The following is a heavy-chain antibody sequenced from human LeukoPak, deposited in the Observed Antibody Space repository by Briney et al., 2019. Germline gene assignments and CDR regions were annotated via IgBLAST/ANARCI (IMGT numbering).Heavy chain of an antibody. CDR1: GGSISNYF. Sequence: SETLSLTCTVSGGSISNYFLSWIRQPAGKGLEWLGRIYTNENTNYNPSLKSRVTMSVDMSKNQFSLTLSSVTAADTAVYYCAREKSVIGSPYYVDVWGSGTTVTVSS. CDR2: IYTNENT. J-gene: IGHJ6*03. D-gene: IGHD3-10*01. CDR3: AREKSVIGSPYYVDV. V-gene: IGHV4-4*07.